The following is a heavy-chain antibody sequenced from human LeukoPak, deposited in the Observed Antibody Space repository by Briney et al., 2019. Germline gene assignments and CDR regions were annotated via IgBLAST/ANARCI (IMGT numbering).Heavy chain of an antibody. D-gene: IGHD3-10*01. CDR2: ISSSSYI. CDR1: GFTFSSYS. V-gene: IGHV3-21*01. J-gene: IGHJ4*02. Sequence: GGSLRLSCAASGFTFSSYSMNWVRQAPGKGLEWVSSISSSSYIYYADSVKGRFTISRDNAKNSLYLQMNSLRAEDTAVYYCAREPGWFGEFYYFDYWGQGTLVTVSS. CDR3: AREPGWFGEFYYFDY.